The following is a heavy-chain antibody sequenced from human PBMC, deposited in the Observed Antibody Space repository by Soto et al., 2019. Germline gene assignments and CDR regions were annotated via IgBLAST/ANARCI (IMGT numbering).Heavy chain of an antibody. V-gene: IGHV4-4*02. CDR3: AREYSGSYSDS. CDR2: IFHSGST. D-gene: IGHD1-26*01. Sequence: SETLSLTCAVSGASIRSNNWWSWVRQPPGKGLEWIGEIFHSGSTNYNPSLKTRLTISVDKSKNQFSLKLSSVTAADTAVYYCAREYSGSYSDSWGRGTLVTVSS. CDR1: GASIRSNNW. J-gene: IGHJ4*02.